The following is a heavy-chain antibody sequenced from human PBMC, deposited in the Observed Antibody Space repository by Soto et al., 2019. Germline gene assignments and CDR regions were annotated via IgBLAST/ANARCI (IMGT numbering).Heavy chain of an antibody. CDR3: TTDVAGYCSSTTCNTPQNWFDP. CDR1: GFTFDDYA. Sequence: RLSCAASGFTFDDYAMHWVRQSPGKGLEGVSGISWNSGSIGYADSVKGRFTISRDNAKNSLYLQMYSLQTEDTAVYYCTTDVAGYCSSTTCNTPQNWFDPWGQGTLVTVSS. CDR2: ISWNSGSI. V-gene: IGHV3-9*01. J-gene: IGHJ5*02. D-gene: IGHD2-2*01.